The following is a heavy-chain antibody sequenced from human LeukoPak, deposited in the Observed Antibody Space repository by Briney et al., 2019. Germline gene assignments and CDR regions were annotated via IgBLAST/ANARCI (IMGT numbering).Heavy chain of an antibody. CDR2: ISSTNDI. CDR3: ARDDKWAFDY. D-gene: IGHD1-26*01. J-gene: IGHJ4*02. Sequence: GGSLRLSYAASGFTFAKYALNWFRHTPGKGLEWLSYISSTNDIYYADSVKGRFTISRDNAKQSLYLQMNSLRAEDTAVYYCARDDKWAFDYWGQGTLVSV. CDR1: GFTFAKYA. V-gene: IGHV3-69-1*02.